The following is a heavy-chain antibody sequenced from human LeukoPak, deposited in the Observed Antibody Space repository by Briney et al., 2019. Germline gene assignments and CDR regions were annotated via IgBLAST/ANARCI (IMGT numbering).Heavy chain of an antibody. Sequence: PSETLSLICTVSGYSISSGFHWGWIRQPPGKGLEWIGSIYHSGSTYYSPSLMSRVTISVDTSKNQFSLKVTSVTAADTAVYFCARKPAAQTFDYWGQGTLVTVSS. CDR1: GYSISSGFH. D-gene: IGHD1-14*01. CDR2: IYHSGST. J-gene: IGHJ4*02. V-gene: IGHV4-38-2*02. CDR3: ARKPAAQTFDY.